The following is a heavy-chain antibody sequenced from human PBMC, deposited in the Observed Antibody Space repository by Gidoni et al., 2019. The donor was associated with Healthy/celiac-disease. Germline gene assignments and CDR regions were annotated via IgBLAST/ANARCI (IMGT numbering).Heavy chain of an antibody. D-gene: IGHD1-26*01. CDR2: IYTSGST. CDR1: GGSISSYY. V-gene: IGHV4-4*07. CDR3: ARVYALGATRFAFDI. J-gene: IGHJ3*02. Sequence: QVQLQESGPGLVKPSETLSLTCTVSGGSISSYYWSWIRQPAGKGLEWIGRIYTSGSTNYNPSLKSRVTMSVDTSKNQFSLKLSSVTAADTAVYYCARVYALGATRFAFDIWGQGTMVTVSS.